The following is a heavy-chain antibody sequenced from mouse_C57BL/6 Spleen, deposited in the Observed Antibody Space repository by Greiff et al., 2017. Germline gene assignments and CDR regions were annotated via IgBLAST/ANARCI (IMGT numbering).Heavy chain of an antibody. CDR1: GFTFSSYA. Sequence: EVQGVESGGGLVKPGGSLKLSCAASGFTFSSYAMSWVRQTPEKRLEWVATISDGGSYTYYPDNVKGRFTISRDNAKNNLYLQMSHLKSEDTAMYYCARGGVVTNYYAMDYWGQGTSVTVSS. CDR2: ISDGGSYT. D-gene: IGHD2-5*01. V-gene: IGHV5-4*01. J-gene: IGHJ4*01. CDR3: ARGGVVTNYYAMDY.